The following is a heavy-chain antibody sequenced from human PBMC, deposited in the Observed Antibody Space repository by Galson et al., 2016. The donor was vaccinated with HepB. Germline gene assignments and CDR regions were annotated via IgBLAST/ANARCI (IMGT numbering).Heavy chain of an antibody. J-gene: IGHJ4*02. V-gene: IGHV2-5*01. CDR3: AHRIGHWNDLFDY. Sequence: ALVKPTQTLTLTCSFSGFSLTTSGVGVGWIRQRPGKALEWLALVHWNDDNRFNPSLRSRLTVAKDTSKNLVILAMSNVDPEDTATYYCAHRIGHWNDLFDYWGQGAPVIVS. D-gene: IGHD1-1*01. CDR1: GFSLTTSGVG. CDR2: VHWNDDN.